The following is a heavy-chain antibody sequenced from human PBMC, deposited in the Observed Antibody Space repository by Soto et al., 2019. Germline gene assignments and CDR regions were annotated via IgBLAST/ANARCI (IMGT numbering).Heavy chain of an antibody. CDR2: IYYSGST. V-gene: IGHV4-61*01. Sequence: ETLSLPWTVSVGSGSGGSYYCIWIRHPPGKGLEWIGYIYYSGSTNYNPSLKSRVTISVDTSKNQLSLKMTSMTAADTAVYYCARDMHAGFTHYFDHWGQGTLVTVSS. CDR3: ARDMHAGFTHYFDH. J-gene: IGHJ4*02. D-gene: IGHD2-2*01. CDR1: VGSGSGGSYY.